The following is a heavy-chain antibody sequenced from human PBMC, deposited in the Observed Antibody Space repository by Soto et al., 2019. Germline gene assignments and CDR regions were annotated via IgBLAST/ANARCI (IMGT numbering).Heavy chain of an antibody. V-gene: IGHV4-30-2*01. CDR2: IFHSGIS. CDR1: GGSITTVGYS. D-gene: IGHD6-6*01. J-gene: IGHJ4*02. Sequence: SETLSLTCAVSGGSITTVGYSWSWIRQPPGKGLEWIGYIFHSGISYSNPSLKGRVTMSVDGSKSRFSLRLSSVTAADTAVYYCARRISARTYYFDYWGQGTLVTVSS. CDR3: ARRISARTYYFDY.